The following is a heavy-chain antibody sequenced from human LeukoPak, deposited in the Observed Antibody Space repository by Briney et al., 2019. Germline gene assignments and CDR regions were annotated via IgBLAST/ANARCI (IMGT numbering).Heavy chain of an antibody. CDR1: GVSFSGYY. CDR3: ARVDQGFCVY. CDR2: INHGGST. J-gene: IGHJ4*02. Sequence: ESLSLTCAVSGVSFSGYYWSWIRQPPGKGLEWIGEINHGGSTNYSPSLKSRVTISVDTSKNQFSLKLSSVTAADTAVYYCARVDQGFCVYWGQGTLVTVSS. D-gene: IGHD2-21*01. V-gene: IGHV4-34*01.